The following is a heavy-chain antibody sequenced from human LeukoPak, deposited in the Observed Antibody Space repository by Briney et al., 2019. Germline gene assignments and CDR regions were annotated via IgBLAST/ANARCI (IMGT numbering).Heavy chain of an antibody. V-gene: IGHV1-8*03. CDR1: GYTFTSYD. CDR2: MNPNSGNT. J-gene: IGHJ6*03. D-gene: IGHD3-16*01. Sequence: ASVRVSCKASGYTFTSYDINWVRQATGQGLEWMGWMNPNSGNTGYAQKFQGRVTITRNTSISTAYMELSSLRSEDTAVYYCARGVNTYLWFGGDYMDVWGKGSTITISS. CDR3: ARGVNTYLWFGGDYMDV.